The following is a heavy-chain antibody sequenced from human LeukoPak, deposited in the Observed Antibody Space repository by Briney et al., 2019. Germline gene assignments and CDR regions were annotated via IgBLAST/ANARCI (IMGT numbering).Heavy chain of an antibody. D-gene: IGHD5-12*01. V-gene: IGHV1-3*01. CDR1: GYSFTNHV. CDR3: ARVPRFAEGYPYYFDY. Sequence: ASVKVSCTASGYSFTNHVIHWVRQAPGQRLEWMGWINADNGNMKYSQKFQGRVTITRDTSASTTYMELSSLRSEDTAVYYCARVPRFAEGYPYYFDYWGQGTLVIVSS. CDR2: INADNGNM. J-gene: IGHJ4*02.